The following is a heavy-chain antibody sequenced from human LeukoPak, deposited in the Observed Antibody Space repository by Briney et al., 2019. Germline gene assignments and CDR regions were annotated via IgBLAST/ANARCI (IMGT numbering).Heavy chain of an antibody. CDR1: GFTFSSYA. Sequence: GGSLRLSCTASGFTFSSYAMSWVRQAPGKGLEWVSGISGSGGTTHYADSVKGRFTISRDNSKNTLYLQMNSLRAEDTAVYYCARVRGYYDSSGYSDAFDIWGQGTMVTVSS. J-gene: IGHJ3*02. CDR3: ARVRGYYDSSGYSDAFDI. V-gene: IGHV3-23*01. D-gene: IGHD3-22*01. CDR2: ISGSGGTT.